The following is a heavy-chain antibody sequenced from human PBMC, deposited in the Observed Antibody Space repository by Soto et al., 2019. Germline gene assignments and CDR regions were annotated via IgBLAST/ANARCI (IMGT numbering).Heavy chain of an antibody. D-gene: IGHD2-2*01. CDR2: INRNDGGT. V-gene: IGHV1-2*02. CDR1: EYSFGDYY. Sequence: QVQLVQSGTEVKKPGASVKVSCKTSEYSFGDYYLHWVRQAPEQGLEWMGGINRNDGGTNSPRKFQGRLTMTRDKSITTVSMELSRLRSDDTAVYFCVRDAPSHQSIFDRWGPGTLVTVSS. CDR3: VRDAPSHQSIFDR. J-gene: IGHJ4*02.